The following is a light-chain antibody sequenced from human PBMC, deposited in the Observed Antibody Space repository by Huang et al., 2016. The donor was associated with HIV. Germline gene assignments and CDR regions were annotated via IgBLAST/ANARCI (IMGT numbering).Light chain of an antibody. CDR3: QQYHAWPPVT. CDR1: QNIIYN. J-gene: IGKJ1*01. CDR2: GTS. Sequence: EIMMTQSPDTLSVSPGEIATLSCRASQNIIYNLAWYQQRPGQAPRRLIYGTSTRASDSSGRFSGSGAGTEFTLTISSLQSDDLGVYYCQQYHAWPPVTFGQGTKVEI. V-gene: IGKV3-15*01.